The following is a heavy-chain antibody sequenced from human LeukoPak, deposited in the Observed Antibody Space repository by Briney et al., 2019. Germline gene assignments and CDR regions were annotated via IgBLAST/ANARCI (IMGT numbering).Heavy chain of an antibody. V-gene: IGHV3-23*01. D-gene: IGHD2-8*01. J-gene: IGHJ4*02. Sequence: GGSLRLSCAASGFTFSSYSMSWVRQAPGKGLEWVSAISGGDGSTYYADSVKGRFTISRDNSKNTLDLQMNSLRAEDTAVYYCAKDLSPGVYWGQGTLVTVSS. CDR2: ISGGDGST. CDR3: AKDLSPGVY. CDR1: GFTFSSYS.